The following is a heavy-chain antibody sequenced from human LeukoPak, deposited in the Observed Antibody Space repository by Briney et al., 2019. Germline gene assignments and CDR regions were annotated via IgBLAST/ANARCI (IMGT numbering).Heavy chain of an antibody. CDR3: ASLSSYYYGMDV. CDR2: IDPSDSYT. J-gene: IGHJ6*02. V-gene: IGHV5-10-1*01. CDR1: GYSFTTYW. Sequence: GESLRISCKGSGYSFTTYWITWVRQMPGKGLEWMGTIDPSDSYTNYSPSFQGHVSISVDKSISTAYLQWSSLKASDTAMYYCASLSSYYYGMDVWGQGTTVTVSS.